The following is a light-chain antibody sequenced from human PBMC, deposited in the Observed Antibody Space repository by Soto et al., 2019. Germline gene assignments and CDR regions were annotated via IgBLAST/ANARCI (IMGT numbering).Light chain of an antibody. V-gene: IGKV3-15*01. J-gene: IGKJ4*01. CDR1: QSVSIN. Sequence: EIVMTQSPATLSVSPGERATLSCIPSQSVSINLAWYQQKPGQAPRLLIYGASTRATGIPARFSGSGSGTEFTLTISSLQSEDFAVYYCQQYNNWPPLTFGGGTKVDI. CDR2: GAS. CDR3: QQYNNWPPLT.